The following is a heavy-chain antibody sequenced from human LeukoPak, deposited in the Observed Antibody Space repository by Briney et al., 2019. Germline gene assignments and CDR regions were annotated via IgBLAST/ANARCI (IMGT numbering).Heavy chain of an antibody. J-gene: IGHJ4*02. CDR3: ARVEVASENFDY. Sequence: GETLRLSCAASGFTFSTYAMNWVRQAPGKGLEWVSAISGSGGGTYYADSVKGRFTISRDNSKNTLYLQMNSLGADDTAFYYCARVEVASENFDYWGQGTLVTVSS. D-gene: IGHD5-24*01. V-gene: IGHV3-23*01. CDR1: GFTFSTYA. CDR2: ISGSGGGT.